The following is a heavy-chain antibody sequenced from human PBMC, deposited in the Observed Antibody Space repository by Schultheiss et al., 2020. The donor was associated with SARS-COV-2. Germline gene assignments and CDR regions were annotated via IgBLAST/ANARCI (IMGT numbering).Heavy chain of an antibody. CDR3: ARRGFYYGSGTHGNAFDV. J-gene: IGHJ3*01. CDR1: GGTFSSYA. Sequence: SVKVSCKASGGTFSSYAISWVRQAPGQGLEWMGGIIPIFGTANYAQKFQGRVTITADESTSTAYMELSSLRVEDAAVYYCARRGFYYGSGTHGNAFDVWGQGTMVTVSS. D-gene: IGHD3-10*01. CDR2: IIPIFGTA. V-gene: IGHV1-69*13.